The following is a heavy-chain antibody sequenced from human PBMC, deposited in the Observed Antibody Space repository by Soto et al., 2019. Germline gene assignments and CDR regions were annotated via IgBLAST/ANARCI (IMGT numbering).Heavy chain of an antibody. CDR1: GYTFTSYA. J-gene: IGHJ5*02. D-gene: IGHD6-19*01. CDR2: INAGNGNT. V-gene: IGHV1-3*01. CDR3: ARARPKAYSSGWYGWFDP. Sequence: ASVKVSCKASGYTFTSYAMHWVRQAPGQRLEWMGWINAGNGNTKYSLKFQGRVTITRDTSASTAYMELSSLRSEDTAVYYCARARPKAYSSGWYGWFDPWGQGTLVTVSS.